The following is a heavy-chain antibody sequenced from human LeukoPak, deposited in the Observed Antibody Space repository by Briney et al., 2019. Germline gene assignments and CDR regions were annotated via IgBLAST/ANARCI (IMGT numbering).Heavy chain of an antibody. CDR3: ARTLADGGTNH. CDR1: GYTFINYY. J-gene: IGHJ5*02. Sequence: ASVKVSCKASGYTFINYYTHWVRQAPGQGLEWVGRINPSGDSVNYAQKLQDRLTMTRDTSTNTVYLELSSLRSEDTAIYYCARTLADGGTNHWGQGTLVTVSS. CDR2: INPSGDSV. D-gene: IGHD2-15*01. V-gene: IGHV1-46*04.